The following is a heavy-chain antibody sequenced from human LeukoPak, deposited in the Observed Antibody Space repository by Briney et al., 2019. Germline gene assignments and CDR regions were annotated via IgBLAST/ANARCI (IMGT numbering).Heavy chain of an antibody. D-gene: IGHD1-14*01. CDR3: ARAPRNSSTMLDY. CDR2: INPDGGST. CDR1: GYTFTSYW. Sequence: ASVKVSCKASGYTFTSYWIQWVRQAPGQGLEWMGLINPDGGSTAYAHRFQGRVIMTRDTSTSTAYMVLSSLRSEDTAVYHCARAPRNSSTMLDYWGQGTLVTVPS. J-gene: IGHJ4*02. V-gene: IGHV1-46*01.